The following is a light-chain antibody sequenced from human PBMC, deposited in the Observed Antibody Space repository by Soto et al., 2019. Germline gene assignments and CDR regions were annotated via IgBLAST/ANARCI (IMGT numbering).Light chain of an antibody. Sequence: MTQCPVHMTQSPSDRSTPVCRARQTINNYIAWYQQQPGQAPRLLIYDASVRATGIPARFSGSGSGTEFTVTSSSLQSEDSAVYYFQQFKNLWTFGQGTKVDIK. J-gene: IGKJ1*01. V-gene: IGKV3-15*01. CDR2: DAS. CDR3: QQFKNLWT. CDR1: QTINNY.